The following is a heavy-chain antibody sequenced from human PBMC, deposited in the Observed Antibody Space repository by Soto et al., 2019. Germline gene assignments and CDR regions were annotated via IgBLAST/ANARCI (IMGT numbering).Heavy chain of an antibody. J-gene: IGHJ4*02. CDR2: INPSGGST. D-gene: IGHD3-3*01. CDR3: ARDGITIFGVVIIRDYFDY. CDR1: GYTVTSYY. V-gene: IGHV1-46*03. Sequence: ASVKVSCKASGYTVTSYYMHWVRQPPGQGLEWMGIINPSGGSTSYAQKFQGRVTMTRDTSTSTVYMELSSLRSEDTAVYYCARDGITIFGVVIIRDYFDYWGQGTLVTVSS.